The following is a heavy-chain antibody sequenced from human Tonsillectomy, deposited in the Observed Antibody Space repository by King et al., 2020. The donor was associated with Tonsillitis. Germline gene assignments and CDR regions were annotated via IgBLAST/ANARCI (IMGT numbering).Heavy chain of an antibody. Sequence: QLQESGPGLVKPSETLSLTCTVSGVSISDYYWSWIRQPPGKGLEWIGYIYYSGSTNYNPSLKTRVTMSVDTSKNHFSLRLSSVTASDTAVYFCARPYSSSFWFFDLWGRGTLVTVSS. J-gene: IGHJ2*01. D-gene: IGHD6-6*01. CDR2: IYYSGST. CDR3: ARPYSSSFWFFDL. CDR1: GVSISDYY. V-gene: IGHV4-59*08.